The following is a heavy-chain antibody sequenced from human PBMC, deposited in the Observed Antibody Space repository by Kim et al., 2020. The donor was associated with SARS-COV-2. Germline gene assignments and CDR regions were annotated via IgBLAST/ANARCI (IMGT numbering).Heavy chain of an antibody. Sequence: ASVKVSCKASGYTFTGYYMHWVRQAPGQGLEWMGWINPNSGGTNYAQKFQGRVTMTRDTSISTAYMELSRLRSDDTAVYYCARSGKTRSSTSYNWFDPWGQGTLVTVSS. D-gene: IGHD2-2*01. CDR1: GYTFTGYY. V-gene: IGHV1-2*02. J-gene: IGHJ5*02. CDR3: ARSGKTRSSTSYNWFDP. CDR2: INPNSGGT.